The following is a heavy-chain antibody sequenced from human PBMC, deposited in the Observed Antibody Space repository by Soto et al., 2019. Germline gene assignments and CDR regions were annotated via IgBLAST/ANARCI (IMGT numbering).Heavy chain of an antibody. CDR2: IYPGDSDT. V-gene: IGHV5-51*01. J-gene: IGHJ4*02. CDR1: GYSFTSYW. CDR3: ARAVVYDIRGYSYKVFDY. Sequence: PGESLKISCKGSGYSFTSYWIGWVRQMPGKGLEWMGIIYPGDSDTRYSPSFQGQVTISADKSISTAYLQWSSLKASDTAMYYCARAVVYDIRGYSYKVFDYWGQGTLVTV. D-gene: IGHD3-22*01.